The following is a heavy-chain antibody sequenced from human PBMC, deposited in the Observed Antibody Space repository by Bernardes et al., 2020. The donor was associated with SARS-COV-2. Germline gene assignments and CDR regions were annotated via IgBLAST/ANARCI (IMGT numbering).Heavy chain of an antibody. J-gene: IGHJ4*02. D-gene: IGHD3-10*01. CDR2: ISDNGATT. V-gene: IGHV3-64D*06. Sequence: GGSLRLSCSGSGFTLSEYPMHWVRQTPGKGLEYVSRISDNGATTHYGDSVKGRFTISGDNSKNTMYLQMNSLRVEDTAVYWCVKERPVGDYWGQGTLVTVSS. CDR1: GFTLSEYP. CDR3: VKERPVGDY.